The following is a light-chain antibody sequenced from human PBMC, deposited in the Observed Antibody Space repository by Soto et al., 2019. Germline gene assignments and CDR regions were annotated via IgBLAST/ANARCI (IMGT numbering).Light chain of an antibody. J-gene: IGKJ4*01. CDR2: DAS. CDR1: QSVSSY. CDR3: QQRSTWPLT. Sequence: EIVLTQSPATLSLSPGERATLSCRASQSVSSYLAWYQQKPGQAPRLLIYDASNRATGIPARFSGGGSGTDFTLPLSSLEPEDFVVYYCQQRSTWPLTFGGGTKVEIK. V-gene: IGKV3-11*01.